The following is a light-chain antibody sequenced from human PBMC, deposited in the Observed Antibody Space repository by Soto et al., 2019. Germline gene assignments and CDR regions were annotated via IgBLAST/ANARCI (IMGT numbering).Light chain of an antibody. Sequence: EIAMTQSPATRAVSPGERATLSCRASQSISSNLAWYQQKPGQAPRLLIYDASNRATGIPARFSGSGSGTDFTLTISSLEPEDFAVYYCQQRSNWPITFGQGTKLDNK. J-gene: IGKJ5*01. CDR2: DAS. CDR3: QQRSNWPIT. V-gene: IGKV3-11*01. CDR1: QSISSN.